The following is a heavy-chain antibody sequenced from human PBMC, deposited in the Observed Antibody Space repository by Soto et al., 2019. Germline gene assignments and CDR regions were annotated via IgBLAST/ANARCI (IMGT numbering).Heavy chain of an antibody. Sequence: PSETLSLTCTVSGGSISSSSYYWGWIRQPPGKGLEWIGSIYYSGSTYYNPSLKSRVTISVDTSKNQFSLKLSSVTAADTAVYYCARHSPPGGATYYDFWSGYYDNWFDPWGQGTLVTVSS. CDR3: ARHSPPGGATYYDFWSGYYDNWFDP. CDR1: GGSISSSSYY. J-gene: IGHJ5*02. CDR2: IYYSGST. V-gene: IGHV4-39*01. D-gene: IGHD3-3*01.